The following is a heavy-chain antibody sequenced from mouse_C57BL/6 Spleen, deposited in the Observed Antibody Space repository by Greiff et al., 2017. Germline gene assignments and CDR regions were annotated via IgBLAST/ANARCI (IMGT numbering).Heavy chain of an antibody. CDR3: ARFYYGSSDLDD. V-gene: IGHV1-69*01. J-gene: IGHJ2*01. Sequence: QVQLQQPGAELVMPGASVKLSCKASGYTFTSYWMHWVKQRPGQGLEWIGEIDPSDSYTNYNQKFKGKSTLTVDKSSSTAYMQLSSLTSEDSAVYYCARFYYGSSDLDDWGQGTTLTVSS. CDR1: GYTFTSYW. CDR2: IDPSDSYT. D-gene: IGHD1-1*01.